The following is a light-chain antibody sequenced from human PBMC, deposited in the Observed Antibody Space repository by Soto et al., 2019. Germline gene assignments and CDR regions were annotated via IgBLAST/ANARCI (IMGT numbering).Light chain of an antibody. CDR2: DVS. V-gene: IGLV2-14*01. J-gene: IGLJ2*01. Sequence: QSALTQPASVSGSPGQSITISCTGTSSDVGGYNYVSWYQQHPGKAPKLMIYDVSNRPSGVSNRFSGSKSGNTASLTISGLQADYEADYYCSSYTSSSTLVVFGGGTKVTVL. CDR1: SSDVGGYNY. CDR3: SSYTSSSTLVV.